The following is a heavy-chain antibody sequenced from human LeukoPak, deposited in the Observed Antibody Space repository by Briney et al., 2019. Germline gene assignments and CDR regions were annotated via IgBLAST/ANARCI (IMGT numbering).Heavy chain of an antibody. V-gene: IGHV3-21*01. J-gene: IGHJ1*01. CDR2: ISGRSSHV. CDR3: GRAFPPLRTSSAGDL. CDR1: GLSFIAFA. Sequence: GGSLRPSGSASGLSFIAFAMNWVRKAPGKGLDWFSAISGRSSHVYYGESVKGRFTISRDNAKNSLYLQLDSLGVEDTAVYYCGRAFPPLRTSSAGDLWGQGTLVTVSS. D-gene: IGHD3-16*01.